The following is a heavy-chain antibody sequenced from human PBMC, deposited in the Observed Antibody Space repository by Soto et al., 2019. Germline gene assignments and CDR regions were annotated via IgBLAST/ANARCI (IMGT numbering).Heavy chain of an antibody. CDR3: AKDVRPDGYWDLDY. CDR2: FWANGINK. D-gene: IGHD5-12*01. CDR1: GFTFSNYG. V-gene: IGHV3-33*06. J-gene: IGHJ4*02. Sequence: GGSLRLSCTTAGFTFSNYGMHWVRQAPGKGLEWVAVFWANGINKYYADSVKGRFTVSRDNSRNTLYLQMNSLRAEDTAVYYCAKDVRPDGYWDLDYWGQGT.